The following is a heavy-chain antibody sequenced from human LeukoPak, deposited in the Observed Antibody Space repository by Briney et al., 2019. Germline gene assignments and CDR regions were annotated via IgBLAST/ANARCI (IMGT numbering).Heavy chain of an antibody. CDR2: IYHSGST. D-gene: IGHD5-18*01. Sequence: PSETLSLTCAVAGGSISSGGYSWSWIRQPPGKGLEWIGYIYHSGSTYYNPSLKSRVTISVDRSKNQLSLKLSSVTAADTAVYYCARGYGRGYSYGRYFDYWGQGTLVTVSS. CDR1: GGSISSGGYS. J-gene: IGHJ4*02. CDR3: ARGYGRGYSYGRYFDY. V-gene: IGHV4-30-2*01.